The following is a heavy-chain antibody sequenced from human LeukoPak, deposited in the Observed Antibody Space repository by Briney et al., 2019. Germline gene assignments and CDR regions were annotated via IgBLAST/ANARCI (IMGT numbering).Heavy chain of an antibody. V-gene: IGHV1-2*02. CDR3: AREDAYGSGLLGFDY. CDR2: INPNSGGT. D-gene: IGHD3-10*01. CDR1: GYTFTGYY. J-gene: IGHJ4*02. Sequence: ASVKVSCKASGYTFTGYYMHWVRQAPGQGLEWMGWINPNSGGTNYAQKFQGRVTMTRDTSISTAYMELSRLRSDDTAVYYCAREDAYGSGLLGFDYWGQGTLVTVSS.